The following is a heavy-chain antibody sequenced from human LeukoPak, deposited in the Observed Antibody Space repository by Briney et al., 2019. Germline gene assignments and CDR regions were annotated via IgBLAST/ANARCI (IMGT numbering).Heavy chain of an antibody. CDR3: ARDRGSYYADLGCWFDP. Sequence: GASVKVSCKASGYTFTSYYMHWVRQAPGQGLEWVGIINPSGGSTSYAQKFQGRVTMTRDMPTSTVYMELSSLRSEDTAVYYCARDRGSYYADLGCWFDPGGQGTLVTVSS. J-gene: IGHJ5*02. D-gene: IGHD1-26*01. CDR1: GYTFTSYY. CDR2: INPSGGST. V-gene: IGHV1-46*01.